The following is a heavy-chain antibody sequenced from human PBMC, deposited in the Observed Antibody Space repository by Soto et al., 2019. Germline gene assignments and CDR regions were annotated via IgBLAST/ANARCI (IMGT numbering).Heavy chain of an antibody. CDR2: ISAYNGNT. CDR3: ARDHRVYGDYSMDY. Sequence: QVQLVQSGAEVKKPGASVKVSCKASGYTFTSYGISWVRQAPGQGLEWMGWISAYNGNTNYAQKRTGRVTMATATFTSTAYMELRSLRSDDTAVYYCARDHRVYGDYSMDYWGQGTLVTVSS. J-gene: IGHJ4*02. V-gene: IGHV1-18*01. CDR1: GYTFTSYG. D-gene: IGHD4-17*01.